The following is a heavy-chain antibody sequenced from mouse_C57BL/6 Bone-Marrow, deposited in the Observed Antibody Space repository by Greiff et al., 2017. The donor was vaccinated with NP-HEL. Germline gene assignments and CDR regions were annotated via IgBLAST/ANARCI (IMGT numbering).Heavy chain of an antibody. V-gene: IGHV1-5*01. CDR3: TREDYYDYDVGFAY. D-gene: IGHD2-4*01. CDR2: IYPGNSDT. J-gene: IGHJ3*01. CDR1: GYTFTSYW. Sequence: VQLKQSGTVLARPGASVKMSCKTSGYTFTSYWMHWVKQRPGQGLEWIGAIYPGNSDTSYNQKFKGKAKLTAVTSASTAYMELSSLTNEDSAVYYCTREDYYDYDVGFAYWGQGTLVTVSA.